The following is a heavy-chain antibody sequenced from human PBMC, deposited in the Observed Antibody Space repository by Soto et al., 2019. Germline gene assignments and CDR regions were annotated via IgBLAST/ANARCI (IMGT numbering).Heavy chain of an antibody. V-gene: IGHV3-66*01. Sequence: GGSLRLSCAASGFTVSSNYMSWVRQAPGKGLEWVSVIYSGGSTYYADSVKGRFTISRDNSKNTLYLQMNSLRAEDTAVYYCARDQTYCGGDCYSLHYYGMDVWGQGTTVTVSS. J-gene: IGHJ6*02. CDR1: GFTVSSNY. D-gene: IGHD2-21*02. CDR3: ARDQTYCGGDCYSLHYYGMDV. CDR2: IYSGGST.